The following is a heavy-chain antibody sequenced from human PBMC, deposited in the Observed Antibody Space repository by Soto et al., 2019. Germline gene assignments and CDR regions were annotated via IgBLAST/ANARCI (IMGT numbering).Heavy chain of an antibody. V-gene: IGHV3-9*01. J-gene: IGHJ6*04. CDR2: ISWNSGSI. D-gene: IGHD4-17*01. CDR1: GFTFDDYA. CDR3: AKDMSDGDPPNGIYYYYRMDV. Sequence: EVQLVESGGGLVQPGRSLRLSCAASGFTFDDYAMHWVRQAPGKGLEWVSGISWNSGSIGYADSVKGRFTISRDNAKNSLYQQKNGLKAEDTAIYYRAKDMSDGDPPNGIYYYYRMDVWGKRTTVTVSS.